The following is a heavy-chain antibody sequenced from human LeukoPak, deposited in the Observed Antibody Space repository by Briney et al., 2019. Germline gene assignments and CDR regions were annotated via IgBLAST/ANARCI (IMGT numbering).Heavy chain of an antibody. CDR1: GGTFSSYA. J-gene: IGHJ4*02. CDR2: IIPILGIA. CDR3: ARDSSMGWFGELRAFDY. V-gene: IGHV1-69*04. D-gene: IGHD3-10*01. Sequence: GASVKVSCKASGGTFSSYAISWVRQAPGQGLEWMGRIIPILGIANYAQKFQGRVTITADKSTCTAYMELSSLRSEDTAVYYCARDSSMGWFGELRAFDYWGQGTLVTVSS.